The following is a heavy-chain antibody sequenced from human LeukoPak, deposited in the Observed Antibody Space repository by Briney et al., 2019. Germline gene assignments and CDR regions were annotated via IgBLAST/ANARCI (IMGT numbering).Heavy chain of an antibody. J-gene: IGHJ6*03. CDR1: GFTFSSYS. V-gene: IGHV3-21*04. D-gene: IGHD5-18*01. CDR3: AKDIGRVDTASTYMDV. CDR2: ISSSSYI. Sequence: PGGSLRLSCAASGFTFSSYSMNWVRQAPGKGLEWVSSISSSSYIYYADSVKGRFTISRDNAKNSLYLQMNSLRVEDTALYYCAKDIGRVDTASTYMDVWGKGTTVTISS.